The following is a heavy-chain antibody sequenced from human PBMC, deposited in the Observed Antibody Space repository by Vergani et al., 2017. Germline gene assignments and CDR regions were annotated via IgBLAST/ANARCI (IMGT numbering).Heavy chain of an antibody. CDR3: AREPHDSSGYYPHDAFDI. Sequence: EVQLVESGGGLVKPGGSLRLSCAASGFTFSSYSMNWVRQAPGKGLEWVSYISSSGSTIYYADSVKGRFTISRDNAKNSLYLQMNSLRAEDTAVYYCAREPHDSSGYYPHDAFDIWGQGTMVTVSS. V-gene: IGHV3-21*05. J-gene: IGHJ3*02. CDR2: ISSSGSTI. D-gene: IGHD3-22*01. CDR1: GFTFSSYS.